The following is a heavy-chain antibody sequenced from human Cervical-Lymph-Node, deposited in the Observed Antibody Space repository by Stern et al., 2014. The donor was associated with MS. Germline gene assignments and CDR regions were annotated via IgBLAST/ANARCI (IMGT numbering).Heavy chain of an antibody. CDR2: ISYDADVK. CDR1: GFTFSNYG. J-gene: IGHJ4*02. D-gene: IGHD1-1*01. V-gene: IGHV3-30*18. Sequence: VQLEESGGGVVQPGTSLRLSCAVSGFTFSNYGMHWVRQAPGKGLAWVAVISYDADVKFYADSVKGRFTISRDTPKNTMYRQLNSLKVEDTAVYFCAKKSVGTTGTTTAFDYWGQGTLVTVSS. CDR3: AKKSVGTTGTTTAFDY.